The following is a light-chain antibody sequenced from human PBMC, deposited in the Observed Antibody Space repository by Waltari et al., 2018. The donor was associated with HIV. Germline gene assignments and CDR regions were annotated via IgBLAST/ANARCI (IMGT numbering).Light chain of an antibody. CDR1: SSDVGAYNY. Sequence: QSALAQPPSASGSAGQSVTISCTGTSSDVGAYNYVSWYQQHPGKSPKLIIYDVTKRPSGVRDRFSGSKSGNTAFLIVSGLQGEDEADYYCSSYADSDTPVVFGGGTKLTVL. V-gene: IGLV2-8*01. J-gene: IGLJ3*02. CDR3: SSYADSDTPVV. CDR2: DVT.